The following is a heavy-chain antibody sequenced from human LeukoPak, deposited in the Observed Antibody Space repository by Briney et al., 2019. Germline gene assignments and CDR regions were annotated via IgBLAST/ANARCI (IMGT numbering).Heavy chain of an antibody. CDR2: ISGSGGGT. CDR3: AKDYYDSSGYYYSPSDY. J-gene: IGHJ4*02. D-gene: IGHD3-22*01. V-gene: IGHV3-23*01. CDR1: GFTFSSSA. Sequence: PGGSLRLSCAASGFTFSSSAMSWVRQAPGKGLEWVSVISGSGGGTYYADSVKGRFTISRDNSKNTLYLQMNSLRAEDTAVYYCAKDYYDSSGYYYSPSDYWGQGTLVTVSS.